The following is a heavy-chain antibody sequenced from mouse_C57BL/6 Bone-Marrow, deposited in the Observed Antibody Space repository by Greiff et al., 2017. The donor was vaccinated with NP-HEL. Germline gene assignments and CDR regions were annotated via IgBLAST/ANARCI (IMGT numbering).Heavy chain of an antibody. CDR1: EYEFPSHD. CDR2: INSDGGST. J-gene: IGHJ1*03. V-gene: IGHV5-2*01. D-gene: IGHD2-4*01. Sequence: EVQLVESGGGLVQPGESLKLSCESNEYEFPSHDMSWVPKTPEKRLELVAAINSDGGSTYYPDTMERRFIISRDNTKKTLYLQMSSLRSEDTALYYCARPSTMITTRWYFDVWGTGTTVTVSS. CDR3: ARPSTMITTRWYFDV.